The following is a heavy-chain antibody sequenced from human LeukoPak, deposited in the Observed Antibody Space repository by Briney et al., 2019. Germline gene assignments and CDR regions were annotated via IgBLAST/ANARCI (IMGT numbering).Heavy chain of an antibody. J-gene: IGHJ4*02. CDR3: ARVSYCSSTSCPPDY. CDR1: GFTFSSYA. D-gene: IGHD2-2*01. CDR2: ISYDGSNK. V-gene: IGHV3-30-3*01. Sequence: GGSLRLSCAASGFTFSSYAMHWVRQAPGKGLEWVAVISYDGSNKYYADSVKGRFTISRDNSKNTLYLQMNSLRAEDTAVYYCARVSYCSSTSCPPDYWGQGTLVTVSS.